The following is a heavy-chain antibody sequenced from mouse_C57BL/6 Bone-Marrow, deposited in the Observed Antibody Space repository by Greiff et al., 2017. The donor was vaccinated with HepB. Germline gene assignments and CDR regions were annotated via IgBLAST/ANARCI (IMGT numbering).Heavy chain of an antibody. V-gene: IGHV1-52*01. D-gene: IGHD2-5*01. J-gene: IGHJ4*01. CDR1: GYTFTSYW. CDR3: AGGGYSNYGGIGAMDY. CDR2: IDPSDSET. Sequence: QVQLQQPGAELVRPGSSVKLSCKASGYTFTSYWMHWVKQRPIQGLEWIGNIDPSDSETHYNQKFKDKATLTVDKSSSTAYMQLSSLTSEDSAVYYCAGGGYSNYGGIGAMDYWGQGTSVTVSS.